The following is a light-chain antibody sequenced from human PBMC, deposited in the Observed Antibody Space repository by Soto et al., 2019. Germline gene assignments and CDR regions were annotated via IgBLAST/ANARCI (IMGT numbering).Light chain of an antibody. CDR1: QSINIY. V-gene: IGKV1-39*01. J-gene: IGKJ1*01. CDR3: QQSFISPWT. Sequence: DIQITQSPSSLSASVGDRVTITCRASQSINIYLNWYQQKPGKAPKRLIYSASNLEGGVPARFSGSGSGTDFSLTISRLQPEVSVPYYCQQSFISPWTFGQGTKVEIK. CDR2: SAS.